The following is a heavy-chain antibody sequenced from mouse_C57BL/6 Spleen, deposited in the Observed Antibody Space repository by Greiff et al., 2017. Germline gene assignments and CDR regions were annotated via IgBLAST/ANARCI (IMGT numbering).Heavy chain of an antibody. CDR3: ALVYYVNYVGAMDF. CDR1: GYTFTGYW. Sequence: VQLQESGAELMKPGASVKLSCKATGYTFTGYWIEWVKQRPGHGLEWIGEVLPGSGSTNYNEKFKGKATFTADTSSNKAYMQLRSLTTEDSAIYFCALVYYVNYVGAMDFWGSGTSVTVPS. CDR2: VLPGSGST. V-gene: IGHV1-9*01. J-gene: IGHJ4*01. D-gene: IGHD2-1*01.